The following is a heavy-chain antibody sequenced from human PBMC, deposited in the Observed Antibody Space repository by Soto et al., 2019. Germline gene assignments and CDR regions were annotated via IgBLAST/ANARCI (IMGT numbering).Heavy chain of an antibody. CDR2: ISSTGALM. CDR1: GFIFSQYS. V-gene: IGHV3-21*02. D-gene: IGHD6-19*01. CDR3: ARDRLARGIPVAGRIDY. J-gene: IGHJ4*02. Sequence: EAQLVESGGGLVKPGGSLRLSCAASGFIFSQYSMNWVRQAPGKGLEWVSSISSTGALMYYADSVKGRFTISRDDADNSLYLQMNSLIVEDTAVYYCARDRLARGIPVAGRIDYWGQGALVTVSS.